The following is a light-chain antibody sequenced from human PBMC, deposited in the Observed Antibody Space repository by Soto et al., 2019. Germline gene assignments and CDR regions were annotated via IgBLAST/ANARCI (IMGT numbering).Light chain of an antibody. V-gene: IGKV1-5*03. CDR2: KAS. CDR1: QGISSY. CDR3: QHYNSCSEA. Sequence: IQLTQSPSSLSASVGDRVTITCRASQGISSYLAWYQQKPGKAPKLLIYKASTLKSGVPSRFSGSGSGTEFTLTISSLQPDDFATYYCQHYNSCSEAFGQGTKVEIK. J-gene: IGKJ1*01.